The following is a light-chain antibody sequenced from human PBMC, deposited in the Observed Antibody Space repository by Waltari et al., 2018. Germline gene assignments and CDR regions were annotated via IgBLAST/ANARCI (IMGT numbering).Light chain of an antibody. V-gene: IGLV4-69*01. J-gene: IGLJ2*01. CDR2: LNSDGSH. CDR1: TGPSSFA. CDR3: QTWGTGIVV. Sequence: QLVLTQSPSASASLGASVKLTCTLSTGPSSFAIACHPQQPEKGPRYLMKLNSDGSHSNGDGIPDRFSGSSSGAERYLTISSLQSEDEADYYCQTWGTGIVVFGGGTKLTVL.